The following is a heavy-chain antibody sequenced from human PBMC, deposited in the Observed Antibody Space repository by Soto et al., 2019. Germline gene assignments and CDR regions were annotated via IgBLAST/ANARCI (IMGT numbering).Heavy chain of an antibody. CDR1: GYTFTSYG. J-gene: IGHJ6*02. CDR2: ISAYNGNT. V-gene: IGHV1-18*01. CDR3: ARDTKSYYSYGMDV. Sequence: QVQLVQSGAEVKKPGASVKVSCKASGYTFTSYGISWVRQAPGQGLEWTGWISAYNGNTNYAQKLQGRVTMTTDTTTSTAYMELRNLRSDDTALYYCARDTKSYYSYGMDVWGQGTTVTVYS. D-gene: IGHD3-3*01.